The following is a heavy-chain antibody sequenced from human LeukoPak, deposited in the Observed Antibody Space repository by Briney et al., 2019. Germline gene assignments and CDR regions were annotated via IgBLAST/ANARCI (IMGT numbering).Heavy chain of an antibody. J-gene: IGHJ6*02. Sequence: GESLKISCKGSGYSFTSYWIGWVRQMPGKGLEWMGIIYPGDSDTRYSPSFQGQVTISADKSISTAYLQWSSLKASDTAMYYCARNLTSGSPPGMGYYYYGMDVWGQGTTVTVSS. D-gene: IGHD4-11*01. CDR1: GYSFTSYW. V-gene: IGHV5-51*01. CDR2: IYPGDSDT. CDR3: ARNLTSGSPPGMGYYYYGMDV.